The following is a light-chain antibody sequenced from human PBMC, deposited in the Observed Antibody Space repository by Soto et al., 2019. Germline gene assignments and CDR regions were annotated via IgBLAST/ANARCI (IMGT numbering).Light chain of an antibody. CDR2: GAS. Sequence: ELVLTQSPGTLSLSPGERATLSCRASQSVSSSYLAWYQQKPGQAPRLLIYGASSRATGIPDRFSGSGSGTDFTLTISRLEPEDFAVYYCQQYGSSRRITFGQGTRLEIK. V-gene: IGKV3-20*01. CDR3: QQYGSSRRIT. J-gene: IGKJ5*01. CDR1: QSVSSSY.